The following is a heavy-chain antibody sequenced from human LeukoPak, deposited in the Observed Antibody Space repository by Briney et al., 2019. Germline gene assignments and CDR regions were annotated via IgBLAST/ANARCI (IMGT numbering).Heavy chain of an antibody. CDR1: GFTFSNYN. CDR2: ISTTSSTI. J-gene: IGHJ4*02. Sequence: GGSLRLSCAASGFTFSNYNMNWVRQAPGKGLEWVSYISTTSSTIYYAVSVKGRFTISRDNAKNSLYLQMNSLRAEDTAVYYCARDDLWFVELEGDQPWGQGTLVTVSS. D-gene: IGHD3-10*01. CDR3: ARDDLWFVELEGDQP. V-gene: IGHV3-48*01.